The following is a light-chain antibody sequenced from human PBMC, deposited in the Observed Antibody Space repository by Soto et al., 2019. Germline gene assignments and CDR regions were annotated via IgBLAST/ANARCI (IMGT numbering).Light chain of an antibody. J-gene: IGKJ1*01. CDR3: QQYSGPWT. V-gene: IGKV1-5*03. CDR1: QNINNW. Sequence: DIQMTQSPSTLSASVGDTVTINCRASQNINNWLAWYQQKPGKAPKLLIYEASNLEGGVPRRFSGSGSGTDFTLTISSLQPDDFATYFCQQYSGPWTFGQGTKVEIK. CDR2: EAS.